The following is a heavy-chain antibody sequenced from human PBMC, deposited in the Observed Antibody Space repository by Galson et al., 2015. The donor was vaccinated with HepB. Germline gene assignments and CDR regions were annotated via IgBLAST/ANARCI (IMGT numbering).Heavy chain of an antibody. V-gene: IGHV1-69*13. CDR3: ARGGSSFQESIHYYYYYGMNV. J-gene: IGHJ6*02. CDR2: IIPIFGTA. Sequence: SVKVSCKASRGTFSSYAISWVRQGPGQGLEWMGGIIPIFGTANYAQKFQARVTITADESTSTAYMELSSLRPEGTAVYYCARGGSSFQESIHYYYYYGMNVWGQGTTVTVSS. CDR1: RGTFSSYA. D-gene: IGHD6-6*01.